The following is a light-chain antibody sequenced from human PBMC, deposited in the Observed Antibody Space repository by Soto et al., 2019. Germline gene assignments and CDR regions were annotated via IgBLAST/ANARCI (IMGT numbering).Light chain of an antibody. V-gene: IGLV2-23*01. CDR1: SSDVGNYNL. CDR3: CSYAGGSTLV. J-gene: IGLJ2*01. Sequence: QSALTQPASVSGSPGQSITISCTGTSSDVGNYNLVSWFQQHPGKAPKLMIYEASERPSGVSDRFSGSRSGNTASLTISGLQAEDEADYYCCSYAGGSTLVFGGGTKLTVL. CDR2: EAS.